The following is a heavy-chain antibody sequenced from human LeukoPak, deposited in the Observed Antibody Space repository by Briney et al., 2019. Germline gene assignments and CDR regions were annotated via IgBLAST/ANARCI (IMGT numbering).Heavy chain of an antibody. CDR2: IIPILGIA. V-gene: IGHV1-69*04. CDR3: ARGTTRLPFDY. J-gene: IGHJ4*02. CDR1: GGTFSSYA. Sequence: SVKVSCKASGGTFSSYAISWVRQAPGQGLEWMGRIIPILGIANYAQKFRGRVTITADKSTSTAYMELSSLRSEDTAVYYCARGTTRLPFDYWGQGTLVTVSS. D-gene: IGHD1-7*01.